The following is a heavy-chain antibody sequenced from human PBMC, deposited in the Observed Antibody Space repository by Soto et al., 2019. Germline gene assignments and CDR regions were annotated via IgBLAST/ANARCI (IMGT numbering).Heavy chain of an antibody. D-gene: IGHD6-13*01. Sequence: GGSLRLSCAASGFTFSSYGMHWVRQAPGKGLEWVAVLSYDGRDKYYADSVKGRFTISRDKSKNTLYLQMNSLRTEDTGVYYCAKDLDVAAAGYYFDFWGQGALVTVSS. CDR2: LSYDGRDK. V-gene: IGHV3-30*18. CDR3: AKDLDVAAAGYYFDF. J-gene: IGHJ4*02. CDR1: GFTFSSYG.